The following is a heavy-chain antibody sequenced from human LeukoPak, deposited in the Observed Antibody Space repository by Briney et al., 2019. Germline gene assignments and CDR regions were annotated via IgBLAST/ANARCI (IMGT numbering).Heavy chain of an antibody. CDR3: ARGDEYSSSSVSYYGMDV. J-gene: IGHJ6*02. CDR2: MNPNSGNT. D-gene: IGHD6-6*01. V-gene: IGHV1-8*01. CDR1: GYTLTSYD. Sequence: GASVKVSCKASGYTLTSYDINWVRQATGQGLEWMGWMNPNSGNTGYAQKFQGRVAMTRNTSISTAYMELSSLRSEDTAVYYCARGDEYSSSSVSYYGMDVWGQGTTVTVSS.